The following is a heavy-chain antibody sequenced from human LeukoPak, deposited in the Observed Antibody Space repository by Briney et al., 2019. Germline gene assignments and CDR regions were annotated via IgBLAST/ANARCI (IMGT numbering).Heavy chain of an antibody. CDR1: GGSISSSSYY. CDR2: IHYSGST. V-gene: IGHV4-39*01. Sequence: PSETLSLTCTVSGGSISSSSYYWGWIRQPPGKGLEWIGSIHYSGSTYYNPSLKSRVTISVDTSKNQFSLKLSSVTAADTAVYYCARHSSSWYIYNWFDPWGQGTLVTVSS. CDR3: ARHSSSWYIYNWFDP. D-gene: IGHD6-13*01. J-gene: IGHJ5*02.